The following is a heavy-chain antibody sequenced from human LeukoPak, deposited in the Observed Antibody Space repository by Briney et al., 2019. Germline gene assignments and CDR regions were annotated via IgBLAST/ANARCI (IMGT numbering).Heavy chain of an antibody. D-gene: IGHD1-1*01. CDR1: GFTFSGYS. Sequence: GGSLRLSCAASGFTFSGYSMNWVRQAPGKGLEWVSSISSSSSYIYYADSVKGRFTISRDNAKNSLYLQMNSLRAEDTAVYYCARYFGTTGTPNYWGQGTLVTVSS. J-gene: IGHJ4*02. V-gene: IGHV3-21*01. CDR2: ISSSSSYI. CDR3: ARYFGTTGTPNY.